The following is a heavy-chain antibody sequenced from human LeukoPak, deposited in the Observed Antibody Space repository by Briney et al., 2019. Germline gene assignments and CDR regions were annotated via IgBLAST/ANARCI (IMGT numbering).Heavy chain of an antibody. Sequence: SETLSLTCTVSGGSISSSNYYWAWIRQPPGKGLEWIGNIYYSGSTYYNPSLNSRITISIDTSKNRFSLRLSSVTAADTAVYYCSRTTEEGYTYGYFYYYYMDVWGKGTTVTISS. CDR3: SRTTEEGYTYGYFYYYYMDV. J-gene: IGHJ6*03. CDR1: GGSISSSNYY. D-gene: IGHD5-18*01. V-gene: IGHV4-39*07. CDR2: IYYSGST.